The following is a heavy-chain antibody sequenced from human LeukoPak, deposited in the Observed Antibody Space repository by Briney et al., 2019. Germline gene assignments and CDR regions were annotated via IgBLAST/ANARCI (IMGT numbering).Heavy chain of an antibody. CDR2: IYYSGST. CDR3: ARHRKYYYGSGSYFDY. Sequence: PSETLSLTCTVSGGSISSYYWSWIRQPPGKGLEWIGYIYYSGSTNYNPSLKSRVTISVDTSKNQFSLKLSSVTAADTAVYYCARHRKYYYGSGSYFDYWGQGTLVTVSS. V-gene: IGHV4-59*08. CDR1: GGSISSYY. J-gene: IGHJ4*02. D-gene: IGHD3-10*01.